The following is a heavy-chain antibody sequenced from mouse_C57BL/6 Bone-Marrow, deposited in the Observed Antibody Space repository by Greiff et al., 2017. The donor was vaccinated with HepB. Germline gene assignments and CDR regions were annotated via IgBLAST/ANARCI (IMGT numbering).Heavy chain of an antibody. CDR2: INPDSSTI. J-gene: IGHJ1*03. V-gene: IGHV4-1*01. Sequence: EVKLVESGGGLVQPGGSLKLSCAASGIAFSRYWMSWVRRAPGKGLEWIGEINPDSSTINYAPSLKDKFIISRDNAKNTLYLQMSKMRSEDTALYYCASPFSTPGATEWYFDVWGTGTTVTVSS. CDR1: GIAFSRYW. CDR3: ASPFSTPGATEWYFDV. D-gene: IGHD2-1*01.